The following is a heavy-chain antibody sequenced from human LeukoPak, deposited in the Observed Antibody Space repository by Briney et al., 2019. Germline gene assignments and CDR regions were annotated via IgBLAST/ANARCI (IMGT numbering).Heavy chain of an antibody. CDR3: ARFCIAETGTEQWLRRDFDY. J-gene: IGHJ4*02. CDR1: GFTFSSYT. D-gene: IGHD6-19*01. Sequence: GGSLRLSCAASGFTFSSYTMNWVRQAPGKGLEWVSSISSSSSYIYYADSVKGRFTISRDNAKNSLYLQMNSLRAEDTAVYYCARFCIAETGTEQWLRRDFDYWGQGTLVTVSS. V-gene: IGHV3-21*01. CDR2: ISSSSSYI.